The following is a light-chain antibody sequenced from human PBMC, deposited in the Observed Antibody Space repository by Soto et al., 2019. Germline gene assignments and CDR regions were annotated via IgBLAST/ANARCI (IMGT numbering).Light chain of an antibody. CDR3: RSYTPNTTPA. V-gene: IGLV2-14*01. CDR1: SSDVGGYAY. CDR2: EVS. Sequence: QSALTQPASVSGSPGQSITISCTGTSSDVGGYAYVSWYQQYPGKAPKLIISEVSNRPSGISHRFSGSRSGNTASLTISGLQAEDEADYYCRSYTPNTTPAFGGGTKLTVL. J-gene: IGLJ2*01.